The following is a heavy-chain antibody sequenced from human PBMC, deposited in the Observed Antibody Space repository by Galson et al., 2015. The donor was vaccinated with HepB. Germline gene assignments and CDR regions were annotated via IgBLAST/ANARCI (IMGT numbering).Heavy chain of an antibody. CDR1: GGSVSSDTFS. CDR3: AREIRQRTWSYGDNFYYFDY. J-gene: IGHJ4*02. CDR2: IYYSGVT. D-gene: IGHD4-17*01. Sequence: LSLTCTVSGGSVSSDTFSWNWIRQPPGKGLEWIASIYYSGVTNYNPSFESRITMSIDSSTNYFSLTFTSVTAADTAVYYCAREIRQRTWSYGDNFYYFDYWGQGTPVTVSS. V-gene: IGHV4-61*01.